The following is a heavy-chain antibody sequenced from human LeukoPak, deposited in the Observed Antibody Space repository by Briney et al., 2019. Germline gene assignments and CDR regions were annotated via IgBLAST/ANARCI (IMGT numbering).Heavy chain of an antibody. CDR3: ARENRSGSTNS. CDR2: IIPIFGKA. V-gene: IGHV1-69*13. D-gene: IGHD1-26*01. J-gene: IGHJ4*02. CDR1: GGTFSSYA. Sequence: SVKVSCKASGGTFSSYAISWVRQAPGQGLEWMGGIIPIFGKANYAQKFQDRVTISADESTSTAYMEPSSLRSEDTAVYYCARENRSGSTNSWGQGTLVTVSS.